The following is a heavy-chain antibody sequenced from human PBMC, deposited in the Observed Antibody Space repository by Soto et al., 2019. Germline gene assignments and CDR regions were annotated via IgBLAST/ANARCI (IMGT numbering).Heavy chain of an antibody. CDR2: IYYSGST. V-gene: IGHV4-39*01. Sequence: SETLSLTCTVSGVSIISSSYYWVLIRQPPGKGLEWIGSIYYSGSTYYNPSLKSRVTISVDTSKNQFSLKLSSVTAADTAVYYGARAITPLVILAYPAQRTPVTVSS. J-gene: IGHJ4*02. D-gene: IGHD6-13*01. CDR3: ARAITPLVILAY. CDR1: GVSIISSSYY.